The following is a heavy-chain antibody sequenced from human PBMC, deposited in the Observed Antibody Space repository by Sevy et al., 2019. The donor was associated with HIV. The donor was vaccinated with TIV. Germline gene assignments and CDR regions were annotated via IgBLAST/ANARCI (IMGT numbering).Heavy chain of an antibody. CDR2: IESKTEGETT. D-gene: IGHD3-10*01. Sequence: EGSLRLSCAASGFTFNNAWMSWVRQGPGKELEWVGRIESKTEGETTDYAAPVKGRFTMSRDDSKTTLFLQMNSLKAEDTAVYYCTTEFYYGSGSLNYWGQGTLVTVSS. CDR3: TTEFYYGSGSLNY. J-gene: IGHJ4*02. CDR1: GFTFNNAW. V-gene: IGHV3-15*04.